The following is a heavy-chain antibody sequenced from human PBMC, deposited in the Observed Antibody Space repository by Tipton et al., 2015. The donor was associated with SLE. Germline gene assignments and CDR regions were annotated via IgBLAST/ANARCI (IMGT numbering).Heavy chain of an antibody. Sequence: SLRLSCAASGFTFSGSAMHWVRQASGKGLEWVGRIRTKTNSYATAYTASLKGRFTISRDDSKNTAYLQMNSLKTEDTAVYYCTRPYCSGGSCYSDFDHWGQGTLVTVSS. D-gene: IGHD2-15*01. V-gene: IGHV3-73*01. CDR2: IRTKTNSYAT. J-gene: IGHJ4*02. CDR1: GFTFSGSA. CDR3: TRPYCSGGSCYSDFDH.